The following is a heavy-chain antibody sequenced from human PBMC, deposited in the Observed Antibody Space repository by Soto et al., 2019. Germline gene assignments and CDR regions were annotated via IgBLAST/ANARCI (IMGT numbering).Heavy chain of an antibody. J-gene: IGHJ6*03. CDR3: ARGLVGLTLDYYYMDV. V-gene: IGHV1-8*01. CDR1: GYTFTSYD. CDR2: MNPNSGNT. D-gene: IGHD2-8*02. Sequence: ASVKVSCKASGYTFTSYDINWVRQATGQGLEWMEWMNPNSGNTGYAQKFQGRVTMTRNTSISTAYMELSSLRSEDTAVYYCARGLVGLTLDYYYMDVWDKATTVTVSS.